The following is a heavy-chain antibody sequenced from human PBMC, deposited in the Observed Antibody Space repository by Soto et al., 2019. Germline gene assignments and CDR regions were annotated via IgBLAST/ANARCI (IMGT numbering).Heavy chain of an antibody. CDR1: GFTFSNYG. D-gene: IGHD1-26*01. V-gene: IGHV3-30*18. J-gene: IGHJ4*02. CDR3: VKVIGNYWALDY. Sequence: QVQLVESGGGVVQPGRSLRLSCSASGFTFSNYGMYWVRQAPGKGLEWVAFISYDGSSKFYADPMKGRHTISRDNSKNTLYLQMNSLRAEDTAVYYCVKVIGNYWALDYWGKGTLVTVSS. CDR2: ISYDGSSK.